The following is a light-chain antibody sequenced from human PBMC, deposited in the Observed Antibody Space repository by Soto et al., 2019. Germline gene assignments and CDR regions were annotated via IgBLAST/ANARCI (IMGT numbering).Light chain of an antibody. V-gene: IGKV1-5*01. CDR3: QHYNSYSEA. CDR1: QSISRW. J-gene: IGKJ1*01. Sequence: IQMTQSPSNLSSSFGDRVTITCRASQSISRWLAWYQQKPGKVPKLLIYDASSLQSGVSSRFSVSASGTEFILTLSRLQHDDFATYDCQHYNSYSEAFGQGTKVDIK. CDR2: DAS.